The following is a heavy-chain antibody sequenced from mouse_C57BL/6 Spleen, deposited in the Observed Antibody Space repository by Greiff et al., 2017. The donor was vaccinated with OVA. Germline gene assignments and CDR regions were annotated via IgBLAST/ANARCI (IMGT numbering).Heavy chain of an antibody. J-gene: IGHJ4*01. Sequence: VQLQQPGAELVKPGASVKMSCKASGYTFTSYWITWVKQRPGQGLEWIGDIYPGSGSTNYNEKFKSKATLTVDTSASTAYMQLSSLTSEDSAVYYCANYDGSSYGSAMDYWGQGTSVTVSS. CDR2: IYPGSGST. D-gene: IGHD1-1*01. CDR1: GYTFTSYW. CDR3: ANYDGSSYGSAMDY. V-gene: IGHV1-55*01.